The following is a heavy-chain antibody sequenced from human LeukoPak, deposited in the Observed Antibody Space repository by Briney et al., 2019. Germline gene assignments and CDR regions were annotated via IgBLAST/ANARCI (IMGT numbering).Heavy chain of an antibody. V-gene: IGHV3-53*01. CDR1: GFSVSSDY. J-gene: IGHJ4*02. CDR3: ARDWRV. Sequence: GGSLRLSCAASGFSVSSDYMSWVRRAPGKGLEWVSVIYSGGATYYADSVKGRFTISRDTSKNTLNLQMNSLRAEDTALYYCARDWRVWGQGTLVTVSS. CDR2: IYSGGAT. D-gene: IGHD3-3*01.